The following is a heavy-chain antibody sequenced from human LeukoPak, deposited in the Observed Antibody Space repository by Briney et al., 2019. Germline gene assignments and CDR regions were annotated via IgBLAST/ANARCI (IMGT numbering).Heavy chain of an antibody. D-gene: IGHD1-1*01. CDR2: IYYSGST. CDR3: AKDVDAGTTTSFDY. CDR1: GGSISSSSYY. Sequence: SETLSLTCTVSGGSISSSSYYWGWIRQPPGKGLEWIGSIYYSGSTYYNPSLKSRVTISVDTSKNQFSLKLSSVTAADTALYYCAKDVDAGTTTSFDYWGQGTLVTVSS. J-gene: IGHJ4*02. V-gene: IGHV4-39*07.